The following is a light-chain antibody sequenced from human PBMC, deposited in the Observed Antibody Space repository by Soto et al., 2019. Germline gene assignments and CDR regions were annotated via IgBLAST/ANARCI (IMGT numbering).Light chain of an antibody. V-gene: IGKV3-15*01. CDR2: DAS. CDR1: QSISSN. CDR3: QQYHYPPIT. Sequence: EIVMKQSPASVSVYPGDSATLSCRASQSISSNLAWHQQKPGQAPRILMYDASTRATGISARFSGSGSGTEFTLTISSLQSEDFAVYYCQQYHYPPITFGQGTRLEIK. J-gene: IGKJ5*01.